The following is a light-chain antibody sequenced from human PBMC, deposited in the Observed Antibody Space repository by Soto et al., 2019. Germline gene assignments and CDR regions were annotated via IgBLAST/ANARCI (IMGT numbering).Light chain of an antibody. V-gene: IGLV7-46*01. J-gene: IGLJ3*02. CDR2: DTS. CDR3: LLSHSGARV. Sequence: QAVVTQEPSLTVSPGGTFTLTCGSSTGAVTSGHYPYWFQQKPGQAPRTPIYDTSNKHSWTPARFSGSLLGGKAALTLSGAQPEDEAEYYCLLSHSGARVFGGGTKLTVL. CDR1: TGAVTSGHY.